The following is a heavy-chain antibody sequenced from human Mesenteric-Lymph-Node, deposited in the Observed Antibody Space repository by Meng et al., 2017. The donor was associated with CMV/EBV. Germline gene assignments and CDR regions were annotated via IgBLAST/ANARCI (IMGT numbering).Heavy chain of an antibody. CDR3: ARRNSQDAFDI. Sequence: ASVKVSCKASGYTFTGYYMHWVRQAPGQGLEWMGWINPNSGGTNSAQNLQGRFTMTTDTSTTTAYMELRSLRSDDTAIYYCARRNSQDAFDIWGQGTMVTVSS. D-gene: IGHD1-14*01. CDR2: INPNSGGT. V-gene: IGHV1-2*02. CDR1: GYTFTGYY. J-gene: IGHJ3*02.